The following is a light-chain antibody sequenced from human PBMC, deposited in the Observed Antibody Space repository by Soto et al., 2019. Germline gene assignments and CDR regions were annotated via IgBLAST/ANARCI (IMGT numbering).Light chain of an antibody. CDR1: QGISSW. Sequence: DIQMTQSPSSVSASLGDRFTITCRTSQGISSWLAWYQQKPGKAPNLLIFDTSTLQSGVPSRFSGSGSGTDFSLTISSLQPEDFATYYCQQSDSTPWTFGQGTKVDIK. CDR2: DTS. V-gene: IGKV1-12*02. CDR3: QQSDSTPWT. J-gene: IGKJ1*01.